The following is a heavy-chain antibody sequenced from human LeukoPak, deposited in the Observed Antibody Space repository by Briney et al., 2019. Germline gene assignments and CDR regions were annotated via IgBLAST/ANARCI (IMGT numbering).Heavy chain of an antibody. Sequence: PGGSLRLSCAASGFTFSSYAMRWVRQAPVKGLEWVSTITGSGDRTYYADSVKGRFTISRDNSKNTLYLQMNSLRAEDTAVYYCAKAISGSLNWFDPWGQGTLVTVSS. V-gene: IGHV3-23*01. CDR2: ITGSGDRT. J-gene: IGHJ5*02. CDR3: AKAISGSLNWFDP. CDR1: GFTFSSYA. D-gene: IGHD3-10*01.